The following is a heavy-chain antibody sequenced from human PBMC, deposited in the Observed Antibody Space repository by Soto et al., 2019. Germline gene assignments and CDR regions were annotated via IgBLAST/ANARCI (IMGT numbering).Heavy chain of an antibody. V-gene: IGHV3-48*02. J-gene: IGHJ4*02. D-gene: IGHD5-12*01. Sequence: PGGSLRLSCAASGFTFSRYSMNWVRQAPGKGLEWLSYIGSSSKTIYYADSVKGRFIISRDNAKNSLYLQMNSLRDDDTAVYYCARGGVATIFGDSWGQGTLVTVSS. CDR2: IGSSSKTI. CDR1: GFTFSRYS. CDR3: ARGGVATIFGDS.